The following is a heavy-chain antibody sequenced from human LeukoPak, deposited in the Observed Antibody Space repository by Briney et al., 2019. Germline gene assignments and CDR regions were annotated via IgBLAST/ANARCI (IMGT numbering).Heavy chain of an antibody. CDR3: AREAYGSGSYYFARQPVYNWFDP. V-gene: IGHV4-61*02. D-gene: IGHD3-10*01. Sequence: PSETLSLTCTVSGGSISSGSYYWSWIRQPAGKGLEWIGRIYTSGSTNYNPSLKSRVTISVDTSKNQFSLKLSSVTAADTAVYYCAREAYGSGSYYFARQPVYNWFDPWGQGTLVTVSS. CDR2: IYTSGST. J-gene: IGHJ5*02. CDR1: GGSISSGSYY.